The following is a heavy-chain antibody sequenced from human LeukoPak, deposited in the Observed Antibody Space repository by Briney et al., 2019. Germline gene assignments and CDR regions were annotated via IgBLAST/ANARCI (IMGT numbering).Heavy chain of an antibody. J-gene: IGHJ4*02. D-gene: IGHD3-10*01. V-gene: IGHV1-2*02. Sequence: ASVKVSCKSSGYTFTGYYMHWVRQAPGQGLEWMGWINPNSGGTNYAQKFQGRVTMTRDTSISTAYMELSRLRSDDTAVYYCARRHSFGELPFDYWGQGTLVTVSS. CDR2: INPNSGGT. CDR3: ARRHSFGELPFDY. CDR1: GYTFTGYY.